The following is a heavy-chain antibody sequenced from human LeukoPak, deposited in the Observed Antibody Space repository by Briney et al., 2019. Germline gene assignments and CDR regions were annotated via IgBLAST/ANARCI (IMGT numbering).Heavy chain of an antibody. CDR3: ATAEGSGTTDFDF. J-gene: IGHJ4*02. D-gene: IGHD1-1*01. CDR2: IRGKSDGGKV. V-gene: IGHV3-15*01. Sequence: GGSLRLSCAVSGFAFRDAWMSWVRQAPGKGLEWVGRIRGKSDGGKVDYAAPAKGRFTISRDESKDTVYLHLASLKTEDTGVYYCATAEGSGTTDFDFWGQGTLVTVSS. CDR1: GFAFRDAW.